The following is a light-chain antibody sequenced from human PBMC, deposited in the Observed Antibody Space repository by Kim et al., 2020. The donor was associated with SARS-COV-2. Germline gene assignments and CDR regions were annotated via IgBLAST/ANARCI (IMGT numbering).Light chain of an antibody. Sequence: ASVGDRVTITCRASQDITNDLAWFQQKPGKAPKLLIYDTSTLESCVPSRFSGSGSGTDFTLTISSLQPEDFATFYCQQFIAYPLTFGGGTKVDIK. V-gene: IGKV1-13*02. J-gene: IGKJ4*01. CDR1: QDITND. CDR2: DTS. CDR3: QQFIAYPLT.